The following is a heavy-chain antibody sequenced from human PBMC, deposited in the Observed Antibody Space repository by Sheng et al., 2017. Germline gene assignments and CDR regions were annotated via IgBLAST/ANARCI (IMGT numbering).Heavy chain of an antibody. D-gene: IGHD3-10*01. Sequence: QVQLVESGGGVVQPGGSLRLSCTASGFTFSDYGMHWVRQAPGKGLEWVAFIRYDGSNRYYGDSVKGRFTISRDNSKNTLSLQMNSLRAEDTAVYYCAKGWGSHGSGSYYDDYWGQGTLVTVSS. CDR1: GFTFSDYG. V-gene: IGHV3-30*02. CDR2: IRYDGSNR. J-gene: IGHJ4*02. CDR3: AKGWGSHGSGSYYDDY.